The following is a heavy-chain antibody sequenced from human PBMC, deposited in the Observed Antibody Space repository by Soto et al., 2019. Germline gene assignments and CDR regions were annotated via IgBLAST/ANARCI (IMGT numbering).Heavy chain of an antibody. CDR1: GGSISSYY. J-gene: IGHJ5*02. V-gene: IGHV4-59*08. D-gene: IGHD6-13*01. Sequence: PSETLSLTCTVSGGSISSYYWSWIRQPPGKGLEWIGYIYYSGSTNYNPSLKSRVTISVDTSKNQFSLKLSSVTAADTAVYYCASSIAAAVNWFDPWGQGTLVTVSS. CDR3: ASSIAAAVNWFDP. CDR2: IYYSGST.